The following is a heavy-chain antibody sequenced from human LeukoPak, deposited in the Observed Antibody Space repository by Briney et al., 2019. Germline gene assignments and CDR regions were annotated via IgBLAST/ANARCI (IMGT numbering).Heavy chain of an antibody. CDR2: MSSSGIS. J-gene: IGHJ4*02. D-gene: IGHD1-26*01. CDR3: AREIGMGAAYFDY. Sequence: SETLSLTCTVSNGSISSDTYFWSWIRQPAGKGLEWIGRMSSSGISTYSPSLKSRVTISIDTSRNQFSLKLSSVTAADTAVYYCAREIGMGAAYFDYWGQGTLVTVSS. V-gene: IGHV4-61*02. CDR1: NGSISSDTYF.